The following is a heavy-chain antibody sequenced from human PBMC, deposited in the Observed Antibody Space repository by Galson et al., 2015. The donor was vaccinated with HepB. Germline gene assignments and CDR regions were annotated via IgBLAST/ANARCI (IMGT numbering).Heavy chain of an antibody. J-gene: IGHJ4*02. V-gene: IGHV3-33*01. CDR2: IWYDGSNK. D-gene: IGHD3-22*01. CDR3: ARDHSPVYYDSSTYHPLPAF. CDR1: GFTFSTYG. Sequence: SLRLSCAASGFTFSTYGMHWVRQAPGKGLEWVAVIWYDGSNKYYGDSVKGRFTISRDNSKNTLYLQMNRLRAEDTAVYYCARDHSPVYYDSSTYHPLPAFWGQGTLVTVSS.